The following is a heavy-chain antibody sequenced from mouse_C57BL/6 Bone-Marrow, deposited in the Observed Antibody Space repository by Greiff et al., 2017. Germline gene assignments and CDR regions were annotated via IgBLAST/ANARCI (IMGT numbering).Heavy chain of an antibody. CDR2: IYPGSGST. Sequence: QVQLKESGAELVKPGASVKMSCKASGYTFTSYWITWVKQRPGQGLEWIGDIYPGSGSTNYNEKFKSKATLTVDTSSSTAYMQLSSLTSEDSAVYYCARITTVVADAMDYWGQGTSVTVSS. CDR1: GYTFTSYW. V-gene: IGHV1-55*01. D-gene: IGHD1-1*01. CDR3: ARITTVVADAMDY. J-gene: IGHJ4*01.